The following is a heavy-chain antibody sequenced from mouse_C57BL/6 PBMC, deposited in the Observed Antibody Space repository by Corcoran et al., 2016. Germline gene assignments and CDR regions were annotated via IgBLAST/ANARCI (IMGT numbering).Heavy chain of an antibody. CDR2: INPNNGGT. CDR3: ARWHYGSSYEYFDV. CDR1: GYTFTDYN. Sequence: EVQLQQSGPELVKPGASVKIPCKASGYTFTDYNMDWVKQSHGKSLEWIGDINPNNGGTIYNQKFKGKATLTVDKSSSTAYMELRSLTSEDTAVYYCARWHYGSSYEYFDVWGTGTTVTVSS. D-gene: IGHD1-1*01. J-gene: IGHJ1*03. V-gene: IGHV1-18*01.